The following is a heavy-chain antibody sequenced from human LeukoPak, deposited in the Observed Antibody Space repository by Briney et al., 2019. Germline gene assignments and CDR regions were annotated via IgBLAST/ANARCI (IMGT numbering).Heavy chain of an antibody. D-gene: IGHD6-6*01. J-gene: IGHJ6*03. V-gene: IGHV1-8*03. Sequence: ASVKLSCKASGYTFTSYDINWVRQATGQGLEWMGWMNPNSGNTGYAQKFQGRVTITRNTSISTAYMELSSLRSEDTAVYYCARGASPRYYYYYMDVWGKGTTVTVSS. CDR1: GYTFTSYD. CDR3: ARGASPRYYYYYMDV. CDR2: MNPNSGNT.